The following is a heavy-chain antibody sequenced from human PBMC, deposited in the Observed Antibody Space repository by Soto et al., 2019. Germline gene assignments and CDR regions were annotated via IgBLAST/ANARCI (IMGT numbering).Heavy chain of an antibody. V-gene: IGHV1-69*01. CDR3: AREIFGVIISGGRDAFDI. CDR1: RGTFSTYA. Sequence: VQLVQSGAEVKKPGSSVKVSCKASRGTFSTYAISWVQQAPGQGLERMGGIIPIFGTAKNAQKFQGRVTITADESTSTAYMERSSLRSEDTAVYYCAREIFGVIISGGRDAFDIWGQGTMVTVSS. J-gene: IGHJ3*02. CDR2: IIPIFGTA. D-gene: IGHD3-3*01.